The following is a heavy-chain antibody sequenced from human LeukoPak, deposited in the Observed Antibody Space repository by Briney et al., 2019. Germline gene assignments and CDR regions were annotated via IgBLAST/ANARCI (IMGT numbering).Heavy chain of an antibody. CDR3: ASQSNLRFLEWLGRPPNYYYYMGV. J-gene: IGHJ6*03. Sequence: SQTLSLTCTVSGASISSGSYYWTWFRQPAGTGLEWIGRIFTSGNTNYNPSLKSRVTISVDTSKNQFSLKLSSVTAADTAVYYCASQSNLRFLEWLGRPPNYYYYMGVWGKGTTVTVSS. CDR2: IFTSGNT. D-gene: IGHD3-3*01. CDR1: GASISSGSYY. V-gene: IGHV4-61*02.